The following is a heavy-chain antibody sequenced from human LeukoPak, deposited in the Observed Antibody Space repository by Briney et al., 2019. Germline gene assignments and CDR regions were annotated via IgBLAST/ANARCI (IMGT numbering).Heavy chain of an antibody. CDR1: GFTFSSYA. J-gene: IGHJ4*02. V-gene: IGHV3-23*01. Sequence: PGGSLRLSCEASGFTFSSYAMSWVRQAPGKGLEWVSVISGSGDSTYYADSVEGRCTISRDNSKDALYLQMNSLRAEDTVVYYCARVGYSGYDYDYWGQGTLVTVSS. D-gene: IGHD5-12*01. CDR2: ISGSGDST. CDR3: ARVGYSGYDYDY.